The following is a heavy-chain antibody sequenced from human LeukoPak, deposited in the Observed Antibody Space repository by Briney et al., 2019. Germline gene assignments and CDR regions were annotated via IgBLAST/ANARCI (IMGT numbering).Heavy chain of an antibody. D-gene: IGHD2-2*02. CDR1: GFTFSSYG. CDR3: AKGYCSSTSCYTLYYFDY. V-gene: IGHV3-30*18. J-gene: IGHJ4*02. CDR2: ISYDGSNK. Sequence: GRSLRLSCAASGFTFSSYGMHWVRQAPGKGLEWVAVISYDGSNKYYADSVKGGFTIYRDNSKNTLYLQMNSLRAEDTAVYYCAKGYCSSTSCYTLYYFDYWGQGTLVTVSS.